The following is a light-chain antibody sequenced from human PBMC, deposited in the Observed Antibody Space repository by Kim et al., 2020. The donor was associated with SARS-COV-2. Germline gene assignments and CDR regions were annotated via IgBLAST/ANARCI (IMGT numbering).Light chain of an antibody. V-gene: IGKV1-6*01. CDR1: QDITSD. CDR2: DAS. Sequence: ASGGDRVPITCRASQDITSDLGWYQQKPGKAPKFLISDASTLQGGVPSRFSGSGSGTDFTLTISSLQPEDFATYYCLQDYNYPWTFGQGTKVDIK. CDR3: LQDYNYPWT. J-gene: IGKJ1*01.